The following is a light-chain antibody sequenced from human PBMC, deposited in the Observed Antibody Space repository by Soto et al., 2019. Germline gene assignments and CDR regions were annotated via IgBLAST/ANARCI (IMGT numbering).Light chain of an antibody. CDR3: SSYRSSSRV. Sequence: QSVLTQPASVSGSPGQSITISCTGTSSDVGGYNYVSWYQQHPGKAPKLMIYEVSNRPSGVSNRFSGSKSGNTASLTISGLQAEDEADYYCSSYRSSSRVFGGGTKLTVL. V-gene: IGLV2-14*01. CDR1: SSDVGGYNY. J-gene: IGLJ3*02. CDR2: EVS.